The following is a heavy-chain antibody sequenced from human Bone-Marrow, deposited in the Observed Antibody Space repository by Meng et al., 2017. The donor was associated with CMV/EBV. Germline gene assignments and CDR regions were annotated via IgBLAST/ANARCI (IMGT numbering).Heavy chain of an antibody. D-gene: IGHD1-26*01. CDR2: IKQDGSEK. CDR1: GFTFSSYW. CDR3: ARDQVVGATFYYYGMDV. J-gene: IGHJ6*02. V-gene: IGHV3-7*01. Sequence: GGSLRLSCAASGFTFSSYWMSWVRQAPGKGLEWVANIKQDGSEKYYVDSVKGRFTISRDNAKNSLYLQMNSLRAEDTAVYYCARDQVVGATFYYYGMDVWGQGTTVIVSS.